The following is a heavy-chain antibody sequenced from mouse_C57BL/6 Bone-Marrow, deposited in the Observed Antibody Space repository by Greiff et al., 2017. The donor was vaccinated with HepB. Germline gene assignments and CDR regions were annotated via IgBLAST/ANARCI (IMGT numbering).Heavy chain of an antibody. Sequence: QLVESGGFFPKPGGPPKLSCAASGSTFSDYGMHWVRQAPEQGLEWVAYISSGSSTIYYADTVKGRFTISRDNATNTLFLQLTSLRSEDTAMYYFAKPLYSYYTSYWYFYVCGTGTTITVSS. CDR2: ISSGSSTI. J-gene: IGHJ1*03. D-gene: IGHD2-12*01. V-gene: IGHV5-17*01. CDR3: AKPLYSYYTSYWYFYV. CDR1: GSTFSDYG.